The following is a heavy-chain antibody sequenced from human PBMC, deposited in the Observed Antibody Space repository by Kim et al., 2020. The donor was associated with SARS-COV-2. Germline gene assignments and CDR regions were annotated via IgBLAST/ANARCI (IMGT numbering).Heavy chain of an antibody. CDR2: INSDGSST. Sequence: GGSLRLSCAASGFTFSSYWMHWVRQAPGEGLVWVSRINSDGSSTSYADSVKGRFTISRDNAKNTLYLQMNSLRAEDTAVYYCAKVQQPGAFRADAFDIWGQGTMVTVSS. CDR3: AKVQQPGAFRADAFDI. CDR1: GFTFSSYW. J-gene: IGHJ3*02. D-gene: IGHD6-13*01. V-gene: IGHV3-74*01.